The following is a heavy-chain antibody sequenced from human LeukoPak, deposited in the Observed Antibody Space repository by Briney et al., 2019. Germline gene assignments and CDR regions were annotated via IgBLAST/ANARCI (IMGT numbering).Heavy chain of an antibody. CDR2: ISGSGGST. CDR1: GFTFSNYA. Sequence: PGGSLRLSCAASGFTFSNYAMNWVRQAPGKGLEWVSVISGSGGSTYYADSVKGRFTISRDNAKNSLYLQMNSLRAEDTAVYYCARMEKFYYGSGGFSPPLMDVWGQGTTVIVSS. CDR3: ARMEKFYYGSGGFSPPLMDV. D-gene: IGHD3-10*01. J-gene: IGHJ6*02. V-gene: IGHV3-23*01.